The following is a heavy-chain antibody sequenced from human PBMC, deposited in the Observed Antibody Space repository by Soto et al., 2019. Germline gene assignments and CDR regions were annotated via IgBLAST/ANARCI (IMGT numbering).Heavy chain of an antibody. D-gene: IGHD1-20*01. CDR3: ARLITGAEDRFDP. CDR2: ISAYTDEP. Sequence: ASVKVSCKASGNTFTNFGVTWVRQAPGQGLEWMGWISAYTDEPNYAQKFQGRVTMTIDTSTSTAYLDLRSLTYDETAVYYCARLITGAEDRFDPWGQGNLVTVSS. J-gene: IGHJ5*02. V-gene: IGHV1-18*01. CDR1: GNTFTNFG.